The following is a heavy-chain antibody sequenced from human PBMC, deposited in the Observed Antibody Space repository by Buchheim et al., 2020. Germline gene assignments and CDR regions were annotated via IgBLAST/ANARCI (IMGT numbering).Heavy chain of an antibody. CDR1: GLTFGEES. CDR3: VRDLSWSFDC. J-gene: IGHJ4*02. Sequence: EVQLAESGGGLIQPGGSLRLSCSASGLTFGEESMNWVRQAPGKGLEWITRIRSAGGSYAYSVKGRFTISRDNAKSSLYLQMNSLRIEDTAVYFCVRDLSWSFDCWGQG. D-gene: IGHD3-3*01. CDR2: IRSAGG. V-gene: IGHV3-48*04.